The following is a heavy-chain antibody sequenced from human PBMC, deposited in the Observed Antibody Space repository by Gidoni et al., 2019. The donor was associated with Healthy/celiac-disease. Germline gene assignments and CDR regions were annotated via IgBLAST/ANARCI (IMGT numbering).Heavy chain of an antibody. CDR2: INHSGST. CDR3: AREGVYCSSTSCYALRGLHYYMDV. D-gene: IGHD2-2*01. V-gene: IGHV4-34*01. J-gene: IGHJ6*03. CDR1: GGSFSGYY. Sequence: QVQLQQWGAGLLKPSETLSLPCAVYGGSFSGYYWSWIRQPPGKGLEWIGEINHSGSTNYNPSLKSRVTISVDTSKNQFSLKLSSVTAADTAVYYCAREGVYCSSTSCYALRGLHYYMDVWGKGTTVTVSS.